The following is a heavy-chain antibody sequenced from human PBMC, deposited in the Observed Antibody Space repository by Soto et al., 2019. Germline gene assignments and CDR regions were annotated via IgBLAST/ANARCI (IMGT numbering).Heavy chain of an antibody. D-gene: IGHD3-10*01. J-gene: IGHJ3*02. V-gene: IGHV4-31*03. CDR3: ARDGLSGGDAFDI. CDR2: MNYRGIT. CDR1: GGSIRSDGYY. Sequence: QVRLQESGPGLLKPSQTLSLTCTVSGGSIRSDGYYWTWIRQRPGKGLEWLGYMNYRGITYYNPSLKSRLTISEDTSKNHFSLNLSSVTAADTAVYYCARDGLSGGDAFDIWGQGTMVVVSS.